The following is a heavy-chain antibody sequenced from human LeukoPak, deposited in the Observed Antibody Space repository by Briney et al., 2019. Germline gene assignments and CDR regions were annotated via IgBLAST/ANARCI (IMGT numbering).Heavy chain of an antibody. CDR1: GFTFSSYS. J-gene: IGHJ4*01. CDR2: ISSSSSYI. V-gene: IGHV3-21*01. D-gene: IGHD6-19*01. Sequence: GGSLRLSCAASGFTFSSYSMNWVRQAPGKGLEWVSSISSSSSYIYYADSVKGRFTISRDNAKNSLYLQMNSLRAEDTAVYYCARDKVSTGRIAVAGTGEFDYWGQEPWSPSPQ. CDR3: ARDKVSTGRIAVAGTGEFDY.